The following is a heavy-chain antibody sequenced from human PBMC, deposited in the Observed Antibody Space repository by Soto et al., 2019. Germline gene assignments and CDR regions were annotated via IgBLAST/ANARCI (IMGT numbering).Heavy chain of an antibody. CDR3: TSPIMVRGVIITFAY. D-gene: IGHD3-10*01. CDR2: IRSKAYGGTT. CDR1: GFTFGDYA. Sequence: GGSLRLSCTASGFTFGDYAMSWFRQAPGKGLEWVGFIRSKAYGGTTEYAASVKGRFTISRDDSKSIAYLQMNSLKTEDTAVYYCTSPIMVRGVIITFAYWGQGTLVTVSS. J-gene: IGHJ4*02. V-gene: IGHV3-49*03.